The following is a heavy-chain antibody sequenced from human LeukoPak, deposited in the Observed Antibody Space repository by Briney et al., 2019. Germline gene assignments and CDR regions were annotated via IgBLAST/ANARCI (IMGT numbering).Heavy chain of an antibody. CDR2: ISSSSSYI. CDR1: GFTFSSYS. V-gene: IGHV3-21*01. D-gene: IGHD6-6*01. CDR3: ARDRRGSSERPVDY. J-gene: IGHJ4*02. Sequence: PGGSLRLSCAASGFTFSSYSMNWVRQAPGKGLEWVSSISSSSSYIYHADSVKGRFTISRDNAKDSLYLQMNSLRAEDTAVYYCARDRRGSSERPVDYWGQGTLVTVSS.